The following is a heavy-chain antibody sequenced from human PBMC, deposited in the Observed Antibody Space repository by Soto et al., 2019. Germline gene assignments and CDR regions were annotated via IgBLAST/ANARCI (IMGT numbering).Heavy chain of an antibody. CDR3: ARFSLYLYYYDSSGSRGAFDI. CDR1: GYTFTSYY. J-gene: IGHJ3*02. D-gene: IGHD3-22*01. V-gene: IGHV1-46*01. CDR2: INPSGGST. Sequence: ASVKVSCKASGYTFTSYYMHWVRQAPGQGLEWMGIINPSGGSTSYAQKFQGRVTMTRDTSTSTVYMELSSLRSEDTAVYYCARFSLYLYYYDSSGSRGAFDIWGQGTMVTVSS.